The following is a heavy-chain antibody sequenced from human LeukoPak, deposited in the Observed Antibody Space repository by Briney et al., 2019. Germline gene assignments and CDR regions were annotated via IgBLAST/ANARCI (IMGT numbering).Heavy chain of an antibody. CDR3: AKDIARRGRYYFDY. CDR1: GFTFSSYW. J-gene: IGHJ4*02. D-gene: IGHD2-15*01. V-gene: IGHV3-7*03. CDR2: IKLDGSET. Sequence: PGGSLRLSCAVSGFTFSSYWMSWVRQAPGKGLEWVANIKLDGSETYYMDSVEGRFTISRDNAKNSLYLQMNSLRAEDTALYYCAKDIARRGRYYFDYWGQGTLVTVSS.